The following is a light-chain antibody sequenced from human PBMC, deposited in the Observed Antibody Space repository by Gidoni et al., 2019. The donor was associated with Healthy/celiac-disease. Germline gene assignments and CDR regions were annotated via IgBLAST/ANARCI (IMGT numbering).Light chain of an antibody. CDR3: NSRDSSGNHLEV. V-gene: IGLV3-19*01. CDR1: SLRSYY. J-gene: IGLJ2*01. Sequence: SSELTQDPAVSVALGQTVRITCQGDSLRSYYASWYQQKPGQAPLLVIYGKHNRPSGIPDRFSGSSSGNTASLTITGAQAEDEADYYCNSRDSSGNHLEVFGGGTKLTVL. CDR2: GKH.